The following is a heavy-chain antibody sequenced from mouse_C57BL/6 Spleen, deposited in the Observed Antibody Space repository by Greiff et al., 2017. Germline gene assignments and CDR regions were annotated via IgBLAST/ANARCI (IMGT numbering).Heavy chain of an antibody. CDR1: GFTFSSYA. CDR3: AGDYYGSGY. Sequence: EVQVVESGGGLVKPGGSLKLSCAASGFTFSSYAMSWVRQTPEKRLEWVATISDGGSYTYYPDNVKGRVTISRDNAKNNLYLQMSHLKSEDTAMYCCAGDYYGSGYWGQGTTLTVSS. J-gene: IGHJ2*01. D-gene: IGHD1-1*01. V-gene: IGHV5-4*01. CDR2: ISDGGSYT.